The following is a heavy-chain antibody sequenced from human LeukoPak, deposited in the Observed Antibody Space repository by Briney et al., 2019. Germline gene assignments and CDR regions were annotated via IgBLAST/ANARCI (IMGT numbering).Heavy chain of an antibody. CDR2: IYYSGST. D-gene: IGHD3-22*01. J-gene: IGHJ4*02. CDR3: ARGYYDNSGYSNPFDY. V-gene: IGHV4-59*01. Sequence: PSETLSLTCTVSGGSLRSYCWNWIRQPPGKGLEWIGYIYYSGSTDYNPSLRSRVTISVDTSKNQFSLKLSSVTAADTAVYYCARGYYDNSGYSNPFDYWGQGTLVTVSS. CDR1: GGSLRSYC.